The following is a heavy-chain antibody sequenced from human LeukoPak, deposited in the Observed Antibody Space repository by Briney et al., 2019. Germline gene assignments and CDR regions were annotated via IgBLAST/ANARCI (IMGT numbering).Heavy chain of an antibody. D-gene: IGHD6-13*01. CDR2: ISSNGGST. Sequence: GGSLRLSCSASGFTFSSYAMHWVHQAPGKGLEYVSAISSNGGSTYYADSVKGRFTISRDNSKNTLYLQMSSLRAEDTAVYYCVKISGIWGIAAADYWGQGTLVTVSS. J-gene: IGHJ4*02. CDR3: VKISGIWGIAAADY. V-gene: IGHV3-64D*09. CDR1: GFTFSSYA.